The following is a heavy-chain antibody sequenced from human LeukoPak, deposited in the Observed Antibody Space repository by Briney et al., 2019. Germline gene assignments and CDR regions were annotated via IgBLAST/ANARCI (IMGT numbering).Heavy chain of an antibody. CDR1: GGSFSGYY. D-gene: IGHD3-16*02. Sequence: SETLSLTCAVYGGSFSGYYWSWLRQPPGKGLEWIGEINHSGSTNYNPSLKSRVTISVDTSKNQFSLKLSSVTAADTAVYYCARGGSYDYVWGSYRYKAWFDPWGQGTLVTVSS. CDR3: ARGGSYDYVWGSYRYKAWFDP. CDR2: INHSGST. J-gene: IGHJ5*02. V-gene: IGHV4-34*01.